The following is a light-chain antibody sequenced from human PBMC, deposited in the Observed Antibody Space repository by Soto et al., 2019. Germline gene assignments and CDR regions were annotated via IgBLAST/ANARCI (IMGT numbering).Light chain of an antibody. J-gene: IGKJ5*01. V-gene: IGKV3-15*01. Sequence: TQSPATLSVSPGEGVTLSCRASQTIKNLLAWYQQRPGQSPTILLYYASTRATGVPARFSVSGSGTEFTLAISSLQHEDFAVYYCQQYHNWPITFGQGTRLEIK. CDR2: YAS. CDR1: QTIKNL. CDR3: QQYHNWPIT.